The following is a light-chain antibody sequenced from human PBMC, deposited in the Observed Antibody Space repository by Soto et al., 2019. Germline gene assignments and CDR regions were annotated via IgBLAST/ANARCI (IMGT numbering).Light chain of an antibody. V-gene: IGKV1-5*01. CDR1: QSISSW. CDR3: QQYNSYPWT. J-gene: IGKJ1*01. CDR2: DAS. Sequence: DIQMTQSPSTLSASVGDRVTITCRASQSISSWLAWYQQKPGKAPKLLIYDASSLESGVPSRFSGSGSGTEFTLTINNLQPDYFATYYCQQYNSYPWTFGQVMMVEIK.